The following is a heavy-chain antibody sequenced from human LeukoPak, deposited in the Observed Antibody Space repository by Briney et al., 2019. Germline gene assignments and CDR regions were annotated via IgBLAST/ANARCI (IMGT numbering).Heavy chain of an antibody. D-gene: IGHD3-10*01. V-gene: IGHV1-58*02. J-gene: IGHJ4*02. CDR3: AAGRFGELFGFDY. CDR2: IVVGSGNT. CDR1: GFTFTSSA. Sequence: VASVKVSCKASGFTFTSSAMQWVRQARGQRLEWIGWIVVGSGNTNYAQKFQERVIITRDMSTSTAYMELSSLRSEDTAVYYCAAGRFGELFGFDYWGQGTLVTVSS.